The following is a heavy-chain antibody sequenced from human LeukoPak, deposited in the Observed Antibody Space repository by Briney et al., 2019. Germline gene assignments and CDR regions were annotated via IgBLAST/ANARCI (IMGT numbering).Heavy chain of an antibody. J-gene: IGHJ6*03. CDR2: ISGSGGST. V-gene: IGHV3-23*01. CDR3: ARAYYYDSSGYPTHYYYYYMDV. Sequence: PGGSLRLSCAASGFTFSSYAMSWVRQAPGKGLEWVSAISGSGGSTYYADSVKGRFTISRDNSKNTLYLQMNSLRAEDTAVYYCARAYYYDSSGYPTHYYYYYMDVWGKGTTVTISS. CDR1: GFTFSSYA. D-gene: IGHD3-22*01.